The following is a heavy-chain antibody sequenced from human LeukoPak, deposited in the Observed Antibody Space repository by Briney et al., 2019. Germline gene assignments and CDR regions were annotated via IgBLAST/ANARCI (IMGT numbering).Heavy chain of an antibody. J-gene: IGHJ4*02. CDR1: GFTFSSYA. CDR3: AKDGRYSSRMYYFDY. CDR2: ISYDGSNK. Sequence: GGSLRLSCAASGFTFSSYAMHWVRQAPGKGLEWVAVISYDGSNKYYADSVKGRFTISRDNSKNTLYLQMNSLRAEDTAVYYCAKDGRYSSRMYYFDYWGQGTLVTVSS. D-gene: IGHD6-13*01. V-gene: IGHV3-30-3*01.